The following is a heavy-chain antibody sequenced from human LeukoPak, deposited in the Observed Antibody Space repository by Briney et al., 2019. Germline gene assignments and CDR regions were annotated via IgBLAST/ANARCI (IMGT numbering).Heavy chain of an antibody. CDR3: ARSDSSSWIYYYYYYMDV. CDR2: ISSSGSTI. D-gene: IGHD6-13*01. Sequence: GGSLRLSCAASGFNLSAYSMNWVRQAPGKGLEWVSYISSSGSTIYYADSVKGRFTISRDNAKNSLYLQMNSLRAEDTAVYYCARSDSSSWIYYYYYYMDVWGKGTTVTVSS. J-gene: IGHJ6*03. CDR1: GFNLSAYS. V-gene: IGHV3-48*04.